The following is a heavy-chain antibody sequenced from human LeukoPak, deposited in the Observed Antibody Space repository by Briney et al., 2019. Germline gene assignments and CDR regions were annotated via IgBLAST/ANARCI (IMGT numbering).Heavy chain of an antibody. D-gene: IGHD5-24*01. CDR2: IIPIFGTA. CDR3: ARAWSDGYNSIDYYGMDV. Sequence: SVKVSCTASGGTFSSYAISWVRQAPGQGLEGMGGIIPIFGTANYAQKFQGRVTMTRNTSISTAYMELSSLRSEDTDVYYCARAWSDGYNSIDYYGMDVWGQGTTVTVSS. CDR1: GGTFSSYA. V-gene: IGHV1-69*05. J-gene: IGHJ6*02.